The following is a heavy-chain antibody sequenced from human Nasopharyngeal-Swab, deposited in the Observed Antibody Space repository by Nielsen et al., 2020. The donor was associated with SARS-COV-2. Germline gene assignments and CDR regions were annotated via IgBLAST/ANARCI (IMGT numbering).Heavy chain of an antibody. Sequence: GSLRLSCSVSGDSISGYYWSWIRQAPGKGLEWIGSIYPSGRTNYNPSLKSRVTQSVDTSKDEISLNLSSVTAADPAVYYCARGFHYDSAGYSRPYSYLYMTVWGKGTTVTVSS. CDR3: ARGFHYDSAGYSRPYSYLYMTV. CDR2: IYPSGRT. CDR1: GDSISGYY. D-gene: IGHD3-22*01. J-gene: IGHJ6*03. V-gene: IGHV4-4*08.